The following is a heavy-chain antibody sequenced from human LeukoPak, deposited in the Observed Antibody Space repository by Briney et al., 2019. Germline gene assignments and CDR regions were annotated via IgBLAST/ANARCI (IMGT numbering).Heavy chain of an antibody. CDR1: GFTFSSYA. CDR2: ISYDGSNK. Sequence: PGRSLRLSCAASGFTFSSYAMHWVRQAPGKGLEWVAVISYDGSNKYYADSVKGRFTISRDNSKNTLYLQMNSLRAEDTAVYYCARDRYDFVWFGLADYWGQGTLVTVSS. J-gene: IGHJ4*02. D-gene: IGHD3-9*01. V-gene: IGHV3-30*04. CDR3: ARDRYDFVWFGLADY.